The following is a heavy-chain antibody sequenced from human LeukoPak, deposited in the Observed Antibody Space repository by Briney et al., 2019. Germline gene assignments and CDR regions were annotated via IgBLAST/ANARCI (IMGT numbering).Heavy chain of an antibody. J-gene: IGHJ4*02. D-gene: IGHD3-10*01. V-gene: IGHV4-59*08. CDR3: ARHGARLWFGELLLGYFDY. CDR1: GGSISSYY. Sequence: SETLSLTCTVSGGSISSYYWSWIRQPPGKGLEWIGYIYYSGSTNYNPSLKSRVTISVDTSKNQFSLKLSSMTAADTAVYYCARHGARLWFGELLLGYFDYWGQGTLVTVSS. CDR2: IYYSGST.